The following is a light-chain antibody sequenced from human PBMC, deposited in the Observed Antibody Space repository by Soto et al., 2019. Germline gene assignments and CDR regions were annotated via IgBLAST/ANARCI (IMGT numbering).Light chain of an antibody. Sequence: QSALTQPRSVSGSPGQSVTISCTGTSSDVGGYHYVSWYQQYPGKAPKLMIYDVSKRPSGVPDRFSGSKSGNTASLTISGLQAEDEADYYCCSYAGSYKGYVFGTGTKLTVL. CDR2: DVS. J-gene: IGLJ1*01. CDR1: SSDVGGYHY. V-gene: IGLV2-11*01. CDR3: CSYAGSYKGYV.